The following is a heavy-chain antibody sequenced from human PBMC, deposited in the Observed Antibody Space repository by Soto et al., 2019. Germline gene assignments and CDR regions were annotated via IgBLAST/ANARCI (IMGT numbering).Heavy chain of an antibody. J-gene: IGHJ4*02. CDR2: ISGSGGST. CDR3: AKGANYDFWIGYFHFDY. D-gene: IGHD3-3*01. CDR1: GFTFSSYA. V-gene: IGHV3-23*01. Sequence: EVQLLESGGGLVQPGGSLRLSCAASGFTFSSYAMSWVRQAPGKGLEWVSAISGSGGSTYYADSVKGRFTISSDNSKNTRYLQMNSLRAEYTAVYYCAKGANYDFWIGYFHFDYWGQGTLVTVSS.